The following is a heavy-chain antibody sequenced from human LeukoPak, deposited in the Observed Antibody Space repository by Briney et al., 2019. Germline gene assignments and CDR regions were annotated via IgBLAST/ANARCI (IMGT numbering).Heavy chain of an antibody. Sequence: PGGSLRLSCAASGFMFTHHGMHWVRQAPGKGLEWVAVIWSDGTNKFYSDSVKGRFAISRDNSNDMVYLQMNGLRVDDTAVYYCAKRDGYNSNPLKDWGQGTLVTVSS. CDR3: AKRDGYNSNPLKD. D-gene: IGHD5-24*01. V-gene: IGHV3-33*06. CDR2: IWSDGTNK. J-gene: IGHJ4*02. CDR1: GFMFTHHG.